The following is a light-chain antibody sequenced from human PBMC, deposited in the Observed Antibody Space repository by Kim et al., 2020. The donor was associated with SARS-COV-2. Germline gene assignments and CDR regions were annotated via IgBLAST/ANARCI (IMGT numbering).Light chain of an antibody. CDR3: QQYGSSPYT. V-gene: IGKV3-20*01. J-gene: IGKJ2*01. CDR2: GAS. CDR1: QSVSSSY. Sequence: LSPGERATLSCRASQSVSSSYLAWYQQKPGQAPRLLIYGASSRATGIPDRFSGSGSGTDFTLTITRLEPEDFAVYYCQQYGSSPYTFGQGTKLEIK.